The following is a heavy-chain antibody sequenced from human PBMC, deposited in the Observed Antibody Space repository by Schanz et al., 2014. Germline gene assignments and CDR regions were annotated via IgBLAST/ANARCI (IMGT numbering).Heavy chain of an antibody. Sequence: QVQLVQSGAEVKKPGASVKVSCKASGYTFTSYGINWVRQAPGQGLEWMGWISAYNGNTNYAQKLQGRVTLTTDTSTSTAYMELRNLRSDDTAVYYCARGRGSDWNYGTLDYWGQGTLVTVSS. D-gene: IGHD1-7*01. CDR3: ARGRGSDWNYGTLDY. V-gene: IGHV1-18*01. J-gene: IGHJ4*02. CDR1: GYTFTSYG. CDR2: ISAYNGNT.